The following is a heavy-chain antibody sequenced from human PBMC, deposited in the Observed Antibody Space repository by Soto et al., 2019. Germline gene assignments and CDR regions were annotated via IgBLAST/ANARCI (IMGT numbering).Heavy chain of an antibody. Sequence: GGSLRLSCAASGFTFSSYWMSWVRQAPGKGLEWVANIKQDGSGKYYVDSVKGRFTISRDNAKNSLYLQMNSLRAEDTAVYYCARDIRFLEMNYYYYYYMDVWGKGTTVTVSS. CDR1: GFTFSSYW. CDR3: ARDIRFLEMNYYYYYYMDV. D-gene: IGHD3-3*01. J-gene: IGHJ6*03. CDR2: IKQDGSGK. V-gene: IGHV3-7*01.